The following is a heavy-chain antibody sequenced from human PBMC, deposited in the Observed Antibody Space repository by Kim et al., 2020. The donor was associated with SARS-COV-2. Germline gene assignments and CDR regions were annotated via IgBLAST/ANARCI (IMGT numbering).Heavy chain of an antibody. Sequence: GSTYYNPSLKSQVTISVDPSKNQFSLKRGSGTAADTAVYYCAGGGQWWYYWGQGTLVTVSS. CDR2: GST. J-gene: IGHJ4*02. D-gene: IGHD2-15*01. CDR3: AGGGQWWYY. V-gene: IGHV4-31*01.